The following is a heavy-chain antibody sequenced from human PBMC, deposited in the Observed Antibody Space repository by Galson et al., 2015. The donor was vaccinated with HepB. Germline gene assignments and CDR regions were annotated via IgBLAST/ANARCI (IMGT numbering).Heavy chain of an antibody. Sequence: SVKVSCKASGGTFSSYTISWVRQAPGQGLEWMGWISAYNGNTNYAQKLQGRVTMTTDTSTSTAYMELRSLRSDDTAVYYCARSEIIHGFDPWGQGTLVTVSS. D-gene: IGHD3-10*01. V-gene: IGHV1-18*01. CDR2: ISAYNGNT. CDR1: GGTFSSYT. CDR3: ARSEIIHGFDP. J-gene: IGHJ5*02.